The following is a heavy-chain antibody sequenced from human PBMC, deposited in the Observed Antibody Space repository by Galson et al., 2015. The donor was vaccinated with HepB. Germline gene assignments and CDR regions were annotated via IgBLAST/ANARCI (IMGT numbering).Heavy chain of an antibody. V-gene: IGHV3-33*01. CDR2: IWYDGSNK. D-gene: IGHD3-22*01. Sequence: SLRLSCAASGFTFSSYGMHWVRQAPGKGLEWVAVIWYDGSNKYYADSVKGRFTISRDNSKNTLYLQMNSLRAEDTAVYYCARGDSSGYYPYDAFDIWGQGTMVTVSS. CDR3: ARGDSSGYYPYDAFDI. J-gene: IGHJ3*02. CDR1: GFTFSSYG.